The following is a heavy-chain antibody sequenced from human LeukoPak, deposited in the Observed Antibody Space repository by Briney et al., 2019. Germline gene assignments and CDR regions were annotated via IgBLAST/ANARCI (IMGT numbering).Heavy chain of an antibody. D-gene: IGHD6-19*01. V-gene: IGHV3-23*01. Sequence: PGGSLRLSCAASGFTFSSYAMSWVRQAPGKGLEWVSAISGSGGSTYYADSVKGRFTISRDNSKNTLYLQMNSLRAEDTAVYYCARVSSGWYGGYYYYYGMDVWGQGTTVTVSS. CDR1: GFTFSSYA. CDR3: ARVSSGWYGGYYYYYGMDV. CDR2: ISGSGGST. J-gene: IGHJ6*02.